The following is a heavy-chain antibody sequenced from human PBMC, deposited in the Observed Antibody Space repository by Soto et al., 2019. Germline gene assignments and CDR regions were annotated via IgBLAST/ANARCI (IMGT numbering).Heavy chain of an antibody. J-gene: IGHJ4*02. D-gene: IGHD3-10*01. CDR2: IYYSGST. Sequence: QVQLQESGPGLVKPSQTLSLTCTVSGGSISSGGYYWSWIRQHPGKGLEWIGYIYYSGSTYYNPSLKGRVTISVDTSKNQFSLKLSSVTAADTAVYYCAREGVDPGVVRFDYWGQGTLVTVSS. V-gene: IGHV4-31*03. CDR3: AREGVDPGVVRFDY. CDR1: GGSISSGGYY.